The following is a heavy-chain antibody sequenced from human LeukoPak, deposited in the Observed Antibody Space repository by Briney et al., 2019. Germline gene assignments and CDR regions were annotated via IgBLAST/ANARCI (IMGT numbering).Heavy chain of an antibody. J-gene: IGHJ4*02. Sequence: SQTLSLTCTVSGDSISNGGYYWSWIRQHPGKGLEWIGYIYDSGTTYYNLALQSRVTISVDMSDNHFSLKMRSMTAADTAVYFCARGGDRRGFDYWGQGTLVTVSS. CDR1: GDSISNGGYY. CDR3: ARGGDRRGFDY. D-gene: IGHD1-14*01. CDR2: IYDSGTT. V-gene: IGHV4-31*03.